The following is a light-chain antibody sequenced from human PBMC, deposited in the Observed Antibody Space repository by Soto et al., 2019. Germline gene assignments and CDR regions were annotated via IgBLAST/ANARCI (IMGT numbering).Light chain of an antibody. CDR2: GAS. V-gene: IGKV3-15*01. CDR1: QSVSSN. CDR3: QQYNNWLLIT. Sequence: EIVMTQSPATLSVSPGERATLSCRASQSVSSNLAWYQQKPGQAPRLLIYGASTSATGIPARFSGSGSGTEFTLTISSLQSEDFAVYYCQQYNNWLLITFGQGTRLDIK. J-gene: IGKJ5*01.